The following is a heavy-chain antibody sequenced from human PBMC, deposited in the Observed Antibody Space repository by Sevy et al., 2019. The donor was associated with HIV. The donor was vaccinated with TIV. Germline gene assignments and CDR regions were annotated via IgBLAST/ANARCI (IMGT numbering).Heavy chain of an antibody. Sequence: ASVKVSCKASGYTVTSYGISWVRQAPGQGLEWMGWTSAYNGNTNYAQKLQGRVTMTTDTSTSTAYMELRSLRSDDTAVYYCARANRLLWFGELWNWGQGTLVTVSS. CDR3: ARANRLLWFGELWN. CDR2: TSAYNGNT. J-gene: IGHJ4*02. V-gene: IGHV1-18*01. D-gene: IGHD3-10*01. CDR1: GYTVTSYG.